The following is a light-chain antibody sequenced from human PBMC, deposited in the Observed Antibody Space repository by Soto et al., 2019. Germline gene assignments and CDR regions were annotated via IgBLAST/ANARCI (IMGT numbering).Light chain of an antibody. CDR3: QQYNNWPRRT. J-gene: IGKJ1*01. CDR2: GAS. CDR1: QSVSSN. Sequence: EIVMTQSPATLSVSPGERATLSCRASQSVSSNLAWYQQKPGQAPRLLIYGASTRATGIPARFSGSGSGTEFTLTISSLQSEDFAVYYCQQYNNWPRRTFGQGTMV. V-gene: IGKV3-15*01.